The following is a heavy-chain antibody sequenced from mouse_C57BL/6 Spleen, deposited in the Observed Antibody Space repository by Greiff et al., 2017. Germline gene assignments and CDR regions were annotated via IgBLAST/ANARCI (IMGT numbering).Heavy chain of an antibody. J-gene: IGHJ2*01. CDR3: ARPDYYGSLDY. Sequence: VESGGGLVKPGGSLKLSCAASGFTFSSYTMSWVRQTPEKRLEWVATISGGGGNTYYPDSVKGRFTISRDNAKNTLYLQMSSLRSEDTALYYCARPDYYGSLDYWGQGTTLTVSS. CDR2: ISGGGGNT. D-gene: IGHD1-1*01. V-gene: IGHV5-9*01. CDR1: GFTFSSYT.